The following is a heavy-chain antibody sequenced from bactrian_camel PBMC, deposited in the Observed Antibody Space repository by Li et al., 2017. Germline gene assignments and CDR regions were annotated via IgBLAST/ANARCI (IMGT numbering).Heavy chain of an antibody. D-gene: IGHD5*01. CDR3: AAREPKYGCGLTRRSFAY. CDR2: IGTPDSST. Sequence: HVQLVESGGGSVQAGGSLRLSCTASGDTASTYFRIHCMGWFRQAPGEEREAVASIGTPDSSTIYVDSVKGRFTISRDNAKNTMYLQMNNLKPEDSAMYYCAAREPKYGCGLTRRSFAYWGQGTQVTVS. V-gene: IGHV3S53*01. CDR1: GDTASTYFRIHC. J-gene: IGHJ6*01.